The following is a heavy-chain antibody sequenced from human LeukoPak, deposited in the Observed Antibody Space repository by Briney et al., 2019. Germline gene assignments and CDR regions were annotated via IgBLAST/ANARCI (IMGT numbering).Heavy chain of an antibody. Sequence: ASVKVSCKASGYTFTDYYIQWVRQAPGQGLEWMGWINPDSGATKYAQKLQGRVTMTRDTSIRTAYMELSRPRLDDTAVYYCAGGQELFFDYWGQGTLVTVSS. D-gene: IGHD1-7*01. CDR3: AGGQELFFDY. CDR2: INPDSGAT. CDR1: GYTFTDYY. V-gene: IGHV1-2*02. J-gene: IGHJ4*02.